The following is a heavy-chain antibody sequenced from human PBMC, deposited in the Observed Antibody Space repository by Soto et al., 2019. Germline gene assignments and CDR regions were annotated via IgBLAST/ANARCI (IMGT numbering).Heavy chain of an antibody. CDR1: GYTFTSYD. CDR2: MNPNSGNT. Sequence: QLQLVQSGAEVKKPGASVKVSCKASGYTFTSYDINWVRQATGQGLEWMGWMNPNSGNTGYAQKFQGRVNMTSNPYISTAYMELSSLRSEATAVYYCASPCGSCSHDAFDIWGQGTMVTVSS. J-gene: IGHJ3*02. V-gene: IGHV1-8*01. D-gene: IGHD2-15*01. CDR3: ASPCGSCSHDAFDI.